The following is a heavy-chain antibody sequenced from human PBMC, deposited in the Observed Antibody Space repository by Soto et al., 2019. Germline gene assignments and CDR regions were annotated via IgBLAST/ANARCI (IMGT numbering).Heavy chain of an antibody. CDR3: ARVRVQTVTKYWYFDL. Sequence: SETLSLTCTVSGGSISSYYWSWIRQPPGKGLEWIGYIYYSGSTNYNPSLKSRVTISVDTSKNQFSLKLSSVTAADTAVYYCARVRVQTVTKYWYFDLWGRGTLVTVSS. CDR2: IYYSGST. V-gene: IGHV4-59*01. J-gene: IGHJ2*01. D-gene: IGHD4-17*01. CDR1: GGSISSYY.